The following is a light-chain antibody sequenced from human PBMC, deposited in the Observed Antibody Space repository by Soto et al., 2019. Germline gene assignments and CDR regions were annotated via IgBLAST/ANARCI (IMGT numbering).Light chain of an antibody. CDR1: SSDVGGAYY. Sequence: QSALTQPPSASGSPGQSVTISCTGTSSDVGGAYYVSWYQQHPGKAPKLIIYEVSKRPSGVPDRFSGSKSGNTASLTVSGLQAEDEADYYCSSYAGMNHLVFGGGTKLTVL. CDR2: EVS. J-gene: IGLJ3*02. CDR3: SSYAGMNHLV. V-gene: IGLV2-8*01.